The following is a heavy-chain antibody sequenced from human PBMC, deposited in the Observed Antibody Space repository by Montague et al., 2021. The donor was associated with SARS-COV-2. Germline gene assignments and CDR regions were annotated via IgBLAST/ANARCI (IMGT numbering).Heavy chain of an antibody. CDR1: GGSITGYY. D-gene: IGHD4-23*01. J-gene: IGHJ3*02. Sequence: SETLSLTCTVSGGSITGYYWSWLRRSPGKVLEWIAYIYDGGAVNYNPSLGSRVTISTDTSKNQLSLKVNSVTAADTAVYYCVRDHPYGGPRGAYDIWGQGTAVTVSS. CDR3: VRDHPYGGPRGAYDI. V-gene: IGHV4-59*01. CDR2: IYDGGAV.